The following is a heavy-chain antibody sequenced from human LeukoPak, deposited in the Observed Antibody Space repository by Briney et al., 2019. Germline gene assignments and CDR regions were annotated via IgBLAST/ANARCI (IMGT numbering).Heavy chain of an antibody. D-gene: IGHD6-6*01. Sequence: PSETLSLTCSVSGASINTSSYYWGWIRQPPGKGLEWIGSIYYTETTYYNPSLKSRVTISVDTSKNQFSLKLSSVTAADTAVCYCARVGTRRSSSSVDYWGQGTLVTVSS. CDR3: ARVGTRRSSSSVDY. CDR2: IYYTETT. V-gene: IGHV4-39*07. J-gene: IGHJ4*02. CDR1: GASINTSSYY.